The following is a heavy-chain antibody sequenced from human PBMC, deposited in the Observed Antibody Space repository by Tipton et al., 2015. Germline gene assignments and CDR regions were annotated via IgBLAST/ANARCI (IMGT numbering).Heavy chain of an antibody. CDR2: ISGSGTDI. V-gene: IGHV3-11*01. J-gene: IGHJ4*02. CDR1: GFTFSDYY. D-gene: IGHD3-10*01. Sequence: SLRLSCAASGFTFSDYYMSWIRQGPGKGLEWISYISGSGTDIHYADSVKGRFTLSRDNAYNPLDLQMDSLRADDTAVYYCARESRTPGEYFDYWGQGTLVTVSS. CDR3: ARESRTPGEYFDY.